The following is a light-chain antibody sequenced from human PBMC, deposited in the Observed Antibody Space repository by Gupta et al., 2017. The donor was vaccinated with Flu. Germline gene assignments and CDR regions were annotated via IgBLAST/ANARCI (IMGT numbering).Light chain of an antibody. J-gene: IGLJ3*02. V-gene: IGLV1-44*01. Sequence: QSVLTQPPSASGTPGQRVTISCSGSNSNFGNNPVNWFRHLPGTAPKLLIYSNNQRPSGVPARFSGSRSGTSASLAISGLQSEDEADYYCAAWDAILNGGVFGGGTKLTVL. CDR2: SNN. CDR1: NSNFGNNP. CDR3: AAWDAILNGGV.